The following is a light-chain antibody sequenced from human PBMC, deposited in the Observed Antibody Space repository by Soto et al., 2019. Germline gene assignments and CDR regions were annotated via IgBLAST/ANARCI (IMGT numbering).Light chain of an antibody. Sequence: IQLTQSPSSLSASVGDRVTITCRASQGINTFLAWYQQKPGKAPKLLIYTTSTLQSGVPSRFSGSGSGTDFTLTISSLQPEDFATYYCQQSDSIPITFGQGTRLEIK. CDR2: TTS. CDR1: QGINTF. V-gene: IGKV1-39*01. CDR3: QQSDSIPIT. J-gene: IGKJ5*01.